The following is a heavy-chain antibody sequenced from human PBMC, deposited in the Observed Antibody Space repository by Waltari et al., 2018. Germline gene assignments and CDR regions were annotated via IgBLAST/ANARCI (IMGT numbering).Heavy chain of an antibody. CDR3: ARAAPRKLIAAADHIDY. D-gene: IGHD6-13*01. CDR1: GGSFSGYY. Sequence: QVQLQQWGAGLLKPSETLSLTCAVYGGSFSGYYWSWIRQPPGKGLEWIGELNHSGSTNYNPSRKSRVTISVDTSKNQFSLKLSSVTAADTAVYYCARAAPRKLIAAADHIDYWGQGTLVTVSS. CDR2: LNHSGST. J-gene: IGHJ4*02. V-gene: IGHV4-34*01.